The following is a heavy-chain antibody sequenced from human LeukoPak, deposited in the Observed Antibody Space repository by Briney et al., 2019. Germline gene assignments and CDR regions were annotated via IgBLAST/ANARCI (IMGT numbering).Heavy chain of an antibody. CDR2: IYPGDSDT. J-gene: IGHJ4*02. D-gene: IGHD3-22*01. CDR3: TRQGVYYSDSSAYYY. CDR1: GYRFTNYW. V-gene: IGHV5-51*01. Sequence: PGESLKISCKGSGYRFTNYWIGWVRQIPGKGLELMGSIYPGDSDTRYSPSFQGRVTISADKSITTAYLQWSSLKASDTAKYYCTRQGVYYSDSSAYYYWGQGTLVTVPS.